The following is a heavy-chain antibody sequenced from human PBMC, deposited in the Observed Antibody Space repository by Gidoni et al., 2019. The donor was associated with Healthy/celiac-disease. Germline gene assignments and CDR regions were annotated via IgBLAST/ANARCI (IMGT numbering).Heavy chain of an antibody. Sequence: QVQLVQSGAEVKKPGSSVKVSCKASGGTFRSYAISWVRQAPGQGLEWRGGISPILGIANYEQKFQGRVTMTADKSTSTAYMELSRLRSEDTAGYYCARAWTGSGYDFRGNGSDYWGQGTLVTVSS. CDR1: GGTFRSYA. CDR2: ISPILGIA. J-gene: IGHJ4*02. CDR3: ARAWTGSGYDFRGNGSDY. D-gene: IGHD5-12*01. V-gene: IGHV1-69*10.